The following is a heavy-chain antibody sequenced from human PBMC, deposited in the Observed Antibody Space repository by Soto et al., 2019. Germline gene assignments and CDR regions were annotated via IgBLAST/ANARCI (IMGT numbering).Heavy chain of an antibody. CDR2: ITWNSNNL. J-gene: IGHJ6*02. Sequence: GGSLRLSCTASGFKFDDYAMHWVRQAPGKGLEWVSGITWNSNNLDYTDSVKGRFTISKDDSKSTVSLQLNSLRVDDTAIYYCARGGVYGTDHYYRAMDVWGQGRPVTVSS. D-gene: IGHD3-10*01. V-gene: IGHV3-9*01. CDR1: GFKFDDYA. CDR3: ARGGVYGTDHYYRAMDV.